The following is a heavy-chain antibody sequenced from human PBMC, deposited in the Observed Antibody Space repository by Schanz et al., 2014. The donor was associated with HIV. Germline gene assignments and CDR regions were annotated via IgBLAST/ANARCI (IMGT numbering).Heavy chain of an antibody. D-gene: IGHD3-3*01. V-gene: IGHV3-33*01. J-gene: IGHJ6*02. CDR2: IWVDGTSK. CDR1: GFTYRNYG. CDR3: TRGRFLERGGMDV. Sequence: QEQLVESGGGVVQPGRSLRLSCAASGFTYRNYGMHWVRQAPGKGLEWEAVIWVDGTSKFYADSVKGRFIISRDNSNNTLYLQMNSLRAEDTAVYFCTRGRFLERGGMDVWGQGTAVTVSS.